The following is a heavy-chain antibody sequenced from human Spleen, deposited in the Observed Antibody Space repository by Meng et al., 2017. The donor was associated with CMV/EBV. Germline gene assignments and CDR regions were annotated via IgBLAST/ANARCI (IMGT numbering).Heavy chain of an antibody. V-gene: IGHV3-33*08. CDR3: ARWDSGGPGTFDY. Sequence: GGSLRLSCAASGFSFSSFAMHWVRQAPGKGLEWVALIWYDGTNKYYADSVKGRFTISRDNSMNTLYLEMNSLRVEDTAVYYCARWDSGGPGTFDYWGQGTLVTVSS. D-gene: IGHD2-15*01. J-gene: IGHJ4*02. CDR2: IWYDGTNK. CDR1: GFSFSSFA.